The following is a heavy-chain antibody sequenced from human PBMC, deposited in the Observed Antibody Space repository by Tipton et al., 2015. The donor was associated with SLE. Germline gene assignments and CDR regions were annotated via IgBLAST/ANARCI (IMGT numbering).Heavy chain of an antibody. V-gene: IGHV3-30*04. J-gene: IGHJ6*02. CDR1: GFSFSIYA. CDR2: ISYDGSNK. D-gene: IGHD1-1*01. Sequence: SLRLSCAASGFSFSIYAMHWVRQAPGKGLEWVAVISYDGSNKYYADPVKGRFTISRGNSKNTLYLQMNSLRAEDTAVYYCASGNDPRYYGMDVWGQGTTVSVSS. CDR3: ASGNDPRYYGMDV.